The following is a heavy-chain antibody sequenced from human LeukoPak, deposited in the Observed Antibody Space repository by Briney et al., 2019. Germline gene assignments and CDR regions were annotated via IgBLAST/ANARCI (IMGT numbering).Heavy chain of an antibody. Sequence: GGSLRLSCAAPGFTFSSYSMNWVRLAPGKGLEWVSSISSSSSYIFYADSVKGRFTISRDNAQNSLYLQMNNLRAEDTAVYFCARSVGAVDYWGQGTLVTVSS. D-gene: IGHD1-26*01. CDR3: ARSVGAVDY. CDR1: GFTFSSYS. CDR2: ISSSSSYI. V-gene: IGHV3-21*01. J-gene: IGHJ4*02.